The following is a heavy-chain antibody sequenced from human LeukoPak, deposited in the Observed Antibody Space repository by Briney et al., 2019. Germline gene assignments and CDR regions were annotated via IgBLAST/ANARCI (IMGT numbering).Heavy chain of an antibody. CDR2: ISYTGDSI. V-gene: IGHV3-11*04. CDR1: GFTLSDYY. J-gene: IGHJ4*02. D-gene: IGHD5-18*01. Sequence: GGSLRLSCAASGFTLSDYYMIWIRQAPGKGLEWVSYISYTGDSIYYADSVKGRFTISRDNAKNSVYLQMNSLRAEDTALYYCARPRRGYSYGFFDYWGQGTLVSVSS. CDR3: ARPRRGYSYGFFDY.